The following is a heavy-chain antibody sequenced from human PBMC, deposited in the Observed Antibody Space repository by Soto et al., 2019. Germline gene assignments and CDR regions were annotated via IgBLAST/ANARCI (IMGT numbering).Heavy chain of an antibody. CDR3: ARWGTTGGLAV. J-gene: IGHJ1*01. V-gene: IGHV3-30*19. CDR1: GFTFRRYV. CDR2: TSYDGSDK. D-gene: IGHD3-16*01. Sequence: QVQLVESGGGVVQPGTSLRVSCVGSGFTFRRYVIHWVRQAPGKGLAWVALTSYDGSDKYYGDAVRGRFTISRDNSRNTVDLQMDSLRLEDTALYYCARWGTTGGLAVWGQGTLVSVSS.